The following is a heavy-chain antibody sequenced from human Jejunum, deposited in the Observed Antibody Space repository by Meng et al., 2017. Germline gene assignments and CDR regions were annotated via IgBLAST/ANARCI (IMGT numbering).Heavy chain of an antibody. V-gene: IGHV4-4*02. CDR3: ARDLLGPAIAATGWFDP. D-gene: IGHD6-13*01. Sequence: GPVQESGPGLVKPSGTLSLTCAVSGASISDNNWWSWVRQAPGKGLEWIGEIHHTGNINYNPSLKSRVTMSLDKPKNQFSLEVTSVTAADTAVYYCARDLLGPAIAATGWFDPWGQGTLVTVSS. J-gene: IGHJ5*02. CDR1: GASISDNNW. CDR2: IHHTGNI.